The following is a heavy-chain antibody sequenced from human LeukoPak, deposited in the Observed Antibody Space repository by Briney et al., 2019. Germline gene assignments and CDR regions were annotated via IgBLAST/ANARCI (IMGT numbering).Heavy chain of an antibody. Sequence: GGSLRISCAASGFTVSSNYMSWVRQAPGKGLEWVSVIYSGGSTYYADSVKGRFTISRDNSKNTLYLQMNSLRAEDTAVYYCARGSSNYDFWSGYYPAPFYYYYYGMDVWGQGTTVTVSS. D-gene: IGHD3-3*01. CDR2: IYSGGST. J-gene: IGHJ6*02. V-gene: IGHV3-53*01. CDR1: GFTVSSNY. CDR3: ARGSSNYDFWSGYYPAPFYYYYYGMDV.